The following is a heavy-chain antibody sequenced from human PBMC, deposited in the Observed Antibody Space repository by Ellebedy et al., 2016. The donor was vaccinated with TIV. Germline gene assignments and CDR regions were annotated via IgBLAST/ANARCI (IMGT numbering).Heavy chain of an antibody. V-gene: IGHV3-9*01. J-gene: IGHJ6*02. CDR3: ARDRYDFWSGYFGAYYYYGMDV. CDR1: GLTFDDYA. CDR2: ISWNSGSI. D-gene: IGHD3-3*01. Sequence: GGSLRLSCAASGLTFDDYAMHWVRQAPGKGLEWVSGISWNSGSIGYADSVKGRFTISRDNAKNSLYLQMNSLRAEDTAVYYCARDRYDFWSGYFGAYYYYGMDVWGQGTTVTVSS.